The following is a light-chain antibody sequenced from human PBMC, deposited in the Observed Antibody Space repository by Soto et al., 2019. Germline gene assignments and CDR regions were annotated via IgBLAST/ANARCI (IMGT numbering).Light chain of an antibody. CDR1: QSVSSN. Sequence: EIVMTQSPATLSVSPGERATLSCRASQSVSSNLAWYQQKPGQAPRLLIYDASNRATGIPARFSGSGSGTEFTLTISSLQSEDFAVYYCQQYNNWPITFGQGTRLE. J-gene: IGKJ5*01. CDR2: DAS. CDR3: QQYNNWPIT. V-gene: IGKV3D-15*01.